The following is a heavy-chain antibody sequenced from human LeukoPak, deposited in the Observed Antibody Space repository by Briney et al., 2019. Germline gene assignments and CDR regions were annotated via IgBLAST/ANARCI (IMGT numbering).Heavy chain of an antibody. CDR1: GGSISSSSYY. V-gene: IGHV4-39*01. D-gene: IGHD4-17*01. J-gene: IGHJ4*02. Sequence: SETLSLTCTVSGGSISSSSYYWGWIRQPPGKGLEWIGSIYYSGSTYYNPSVKSRVTISVDTSKNQCSLKLSSVTAADTAVYYCASIGDYGDYVPKGYFDYWGQGTLVTVSS. CDR2: IYYSGST. CDR3: ASIGDYGDYVPKGYFDY.